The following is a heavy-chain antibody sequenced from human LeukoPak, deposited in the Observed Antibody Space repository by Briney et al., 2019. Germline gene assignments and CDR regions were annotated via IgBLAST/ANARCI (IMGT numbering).Heavy chain of an antibody. V-gene: IGHV3-23*01. CDR1: GFTFSTYA. CDR3: AKDQGLNWFDP. J-gene: IGHJ5*02. Sequence: GGSLRLSCAVSGFTFSTYAMNWVRRAPGKGLEWLSGISGSGGSTYYADSVKGRFTISRDNSKNTLYLQMNSLRAEDTAVYYCAKDQGLNWFDPWGQGTLVTVSS. CDR2: ISGSGGST.